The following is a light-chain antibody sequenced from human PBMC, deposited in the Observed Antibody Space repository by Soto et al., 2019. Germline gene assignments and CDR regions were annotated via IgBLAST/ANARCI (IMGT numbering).Light chain of an antibody. CDR3: QKYNSAPWT. V-gene: IGKV1-17*01. J-gene: IGKJ5*01. CDR2: TAS. CDR1: QGIRND. Sequence: IQMTQSPSPLSASVGDRVTITCRASQGIRNDLGWYQQKPGKAPNLLIHTASTLQSGVPSRFSGSGSGTEFTLTISSLQPEDVATYYCQKYNSAPWTFGQGTRLEIK.